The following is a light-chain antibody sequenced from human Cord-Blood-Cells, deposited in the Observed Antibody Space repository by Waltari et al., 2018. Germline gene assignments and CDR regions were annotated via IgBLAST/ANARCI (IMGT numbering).Light chain of an antibody. V-gene: IGLV2-14*01. Sequence: QSALTQPASVSGSPGQSITISCTGTSSDVGGYNSVSWYQQHPGKAPNLMIYEVSNRPSGVSNRFSGSKSGNTASLTISGLQAEDEADYYCSSYTSSSTLVVFGGGTKLTVL. CDR2: EVS. CDR1: SSDVGGYNS. J-gene: IGLJ2*01. CDR3: SSYTSSSTLVV.